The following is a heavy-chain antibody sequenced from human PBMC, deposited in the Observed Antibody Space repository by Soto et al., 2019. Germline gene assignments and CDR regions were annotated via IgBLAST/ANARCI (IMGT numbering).Heavy chain of an antibody. Sequence: PSETLSLTCTISGDSISISSYYWAWIRQPPGKGLEWIGSMYYSGSTYNNPSLKSRVIMSVDTPKKQFSLILSSVTAADTAVYYCAAMLIDGATPYYFEYWDEGNLVTVSS. J-gene: IGHJ4*01. CDR1: GDSISISSYY. D-gene: IGHD3-16*01. CDR3: AAMLIDGATPYYFEY. CDR2: MYYSGST. V-gene: IGHV4-39*01.